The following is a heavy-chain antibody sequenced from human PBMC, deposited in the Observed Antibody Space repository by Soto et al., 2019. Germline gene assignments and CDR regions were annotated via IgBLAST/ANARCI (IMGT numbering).Heavy chain of an antibody. CDR2: IYYSGST. Sequence: QVQLQESGPGLVKPSQTLSLTCTVSGGSISSGGYYWSWIRQHPGKGLEWIGYIYYSGSTYYNPSLKSRVTISVDTSKNQLSLKLSSVTAADTAVYYCARVCGGDCRHGMDVWGQGTTVTVSS. V-gene: IGHV4-31*03. CDR3: ARVCGGDCRHGMDV. CDR1: GGSISSGGYY. J-gene: IGHJ6*02. D-gene: IGHD2-21*02.